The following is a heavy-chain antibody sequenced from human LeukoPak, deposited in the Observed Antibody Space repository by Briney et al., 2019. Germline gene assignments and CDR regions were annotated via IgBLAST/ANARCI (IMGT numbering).Heavy chain of an antibody. Sequence: GGSLRLSCAASGFTFSSYDMSWVRQAPGKGLEWVSAISGSGGSTYHADSVKGRFTISRDNSKNTLYLQMNSLRAEDTAVYYCAKDRLDGDYDYWGQGTLVTVSS. CDR1: GFTFSSYD. D-gene: IGHD4-17*01. CDR3: AKDRLDGDYDY. CDR2: ISGSGGST. V-gene: IGHV3-23*01. J-gene: IGHJ4*02.